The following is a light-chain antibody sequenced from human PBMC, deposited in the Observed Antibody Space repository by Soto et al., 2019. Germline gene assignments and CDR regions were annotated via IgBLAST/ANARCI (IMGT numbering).Light chain of an antibody. CDR2: AAS. J-gene: IGKJ2*01. Sequence: DIHMTQSRSSLSASVGDRVTITCRASQSISSYLNWYQQKPGKAPKLLIYAASSLQSGVPSRFSGSGSGTDFTLTISSLQPEDFATYYCQQSYSTPHTFGQGTKVDIK. CDR1: QSISSY. V-gene: IGKV1-39*01. CDR3: QQSYSTPHT.